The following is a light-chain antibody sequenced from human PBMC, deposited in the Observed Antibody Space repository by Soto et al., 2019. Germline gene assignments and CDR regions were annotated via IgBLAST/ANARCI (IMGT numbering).Light chain of an antibody. CDR1: SSDVGSHNL. CDR2: EVT. Sequence: QSALTQPASVSGSPGQSITISCTGTSSDVGSHNLVSWYQQHPGKAPKLMIYEVTNRPSGVSDRFSGSKSGNTASLTISGLQAEDEADYYCSSFTIRSTYVFGGGTKLTVL. J-gene: IGLJ1*01. CDR3: SSFTIRSTYV. V-gene: IGLV2-14*02.